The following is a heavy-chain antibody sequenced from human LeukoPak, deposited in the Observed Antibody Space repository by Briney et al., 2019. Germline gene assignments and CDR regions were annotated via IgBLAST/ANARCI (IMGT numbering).Heavy chain of an antibody. Sequence: ASVKVSCKASGYTFTVYYMHWVRQAPGQGLEWMGGFDPEDGETIYAQKFQGRVTMTEDTSTDTAYMELSSLRSEDTAVYYCATAMLAAATDYWGQGTLVTVSS. CDR1: GYTFTVYY. D-gene: IGHD6-13*01. V-gene: IGHV1-24*01. CDR2: FDPEDGET. CDR3: ATAMLAAATDY. J-gene: IGHJ4*02.